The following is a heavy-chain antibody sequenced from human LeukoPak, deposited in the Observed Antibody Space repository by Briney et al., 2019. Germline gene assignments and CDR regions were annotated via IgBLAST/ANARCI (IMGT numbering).Heavy chain of an antibody. CDR1: GFTFSSYS. Sequence: GGALRPFWSASGFTFSSYSMNWGRQAPGKGLEWGSSISSSSSYIYYADSGEGRFTISRGNAKNSLYLEKNRLRAEDTAEYYCERALHPHLATIGFDPWGQGTLVTVSS. CDR2: ISSSSSYI. V-gene: IGHV3-21*01. CDR3: ERALHPHLATIGFDP. D-gene: IGHD5-12*01. J-gene: IGHJ5*02.